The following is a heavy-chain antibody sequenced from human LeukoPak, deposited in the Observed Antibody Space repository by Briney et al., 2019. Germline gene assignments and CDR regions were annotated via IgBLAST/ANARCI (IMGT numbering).Heavy chain of an antibody. CDR2: IWYDGSNK. V-gene: IGHV3-33*01. D-gene: IGHD3-10*01. Sequence: GGSLRLSCAASGFTFSSYGMHWVRQAPGKGLEWGAVIWYDGSNKYYADSVKGRFTISRDNSKHTPYLQMNCLRAAETAVYYCARDRYYGSVSDEDYWGQGTLVTVSS. CDR3: ARDRYYGSVSDEDY. CDR1: GFTFSSYG. J-gene: IGHJ4*02.